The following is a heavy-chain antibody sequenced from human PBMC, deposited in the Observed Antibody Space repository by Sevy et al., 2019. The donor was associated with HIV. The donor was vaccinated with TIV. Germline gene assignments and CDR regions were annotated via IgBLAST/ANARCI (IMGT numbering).Heavy chain of an antibody. J-gene: IGHJ6*02. D-gene: IGHD3-3*01. CDR2: IKQDGSEK. Sequence: GGSLRLSCAASGFTFSSYWMSWVRQAPWKGLEWVANIKQDGSEKYYVDSVKGRFTISRDNAKNSLYLQMNSLRAEDTAVYYCARESARGAYYDFWSGYYDTYYYYYGMDVWGQGTTVTVSS. CDR3: ARESARGAYYDFWSGYYDTYYYYYGMDV. V-gene: IGHV3-7*01. CDR1: GFTFSSYW.